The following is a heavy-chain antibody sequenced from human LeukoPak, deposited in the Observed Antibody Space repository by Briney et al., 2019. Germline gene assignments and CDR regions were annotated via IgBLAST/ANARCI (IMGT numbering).Heavy chain of an antibody. J-gene: IGHJ4*02. D-gene: IGHD2-15*01. CDR1: GFTFSTYS. V-gene: IGHV3-48*02. Sequence: PGGSLRLSCAASGFTFSTYSMNWVRQAPGKGLDWVSFISIGSDNIDYADSVRGRFTISRDNAKNSLYLEMSSLRDEDTAVYCCAPDFNRGGRDHYWGQGTLVTVSS. CDR3: APDFNRGGRDHY. CDR2: ISIGSDNI.